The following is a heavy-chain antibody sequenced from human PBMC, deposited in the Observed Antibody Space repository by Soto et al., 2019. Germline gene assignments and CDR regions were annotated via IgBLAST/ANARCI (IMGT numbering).Heavy chain of an antibody. CDR2: INAGNGNT. V-gene: IGHV1-3*01. CDR3: ARDRLVYAMENWFDR. J-gene: IGHJ5*02. Sequence: ASVEVSCKASGYTFTSYAIHWVRQAPGQRLEWMGWINAGNGNTKYSQKFQGRVTITRDTSASTAYMERSSLRYEDTAVYYCARDRLVYAMENWFDRWGKGTLV. CDR1: GYTFTSYA. D-gene: IGHD2-8*01.